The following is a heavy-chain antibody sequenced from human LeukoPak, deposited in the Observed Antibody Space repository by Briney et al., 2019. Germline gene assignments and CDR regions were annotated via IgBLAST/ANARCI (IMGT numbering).Heavy chain of an antibody. CDR3: ARQNDAYYYDSSGYYFPPVFDY. CDR1: GGSISSYY. V-gene: IGHV4-59*08. CDR2: IYYSGST. Sequence: SETLSLTCTVSGGSISSYYWSWIRQPPGKGLEWIGYIYYSGSTNCNPSLKSRVTISVDTPKNQFSLKLSSVTAADTAVYYCARQNDAYYYDSSGYYFPPVFDYWGQGTLVTVSS. J-gene: IGHJ4*02. D-gene: IGHD3-22*01.